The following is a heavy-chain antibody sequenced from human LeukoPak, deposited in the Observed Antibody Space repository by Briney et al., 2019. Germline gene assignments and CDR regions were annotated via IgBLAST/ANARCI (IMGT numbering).Heavy chain of an antibody. CDR3: ARSRVAAAGRPYYYYYMDV. CDR2: IYTSGST. Sequence: PSETLSLTCTFSGGSITSYYWSWIRQPAGKGLEWIGRIYTSGSTNYNPSLKSRVTISVDTSKNQFSLKLSSVTAADTAVYYCARSRVAAAGRPYYYYYMDVWGKGTTVTISS. V-gene: IGHV4-4*07. CDR1: GGSITSYY. D-gene: IGHD6-13*01. J-gene: IGHJ6*03.